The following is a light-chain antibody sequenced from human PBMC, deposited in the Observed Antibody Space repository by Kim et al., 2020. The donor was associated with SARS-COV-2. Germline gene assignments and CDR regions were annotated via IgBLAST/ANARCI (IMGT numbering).Light chain of an antibody. CDR3: MQGTHWPFT. CDR2: KVS. CDR1: QSLVYSDGNIY. J-gene: IGKJ3*01. V-gene: IGKV2-30*01. Sequence: PASISCRSRQSLVYSDGNIYLNWFHQRPGQSPRRLIYKVSNRDSGVPGRFSGSGSGTDFTLQISRVEAEDVGVYYCMQGTHWPFTFGPGTKVDIK.